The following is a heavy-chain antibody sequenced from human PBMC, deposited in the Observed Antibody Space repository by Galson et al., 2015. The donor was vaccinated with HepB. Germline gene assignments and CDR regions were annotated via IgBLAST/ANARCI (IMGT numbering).Heavy chain of an antibody. CDR1: GYTFTGYY. CDR3: ARGPLWFGGLSTN. Sequence: SVKVSCKASGYTFTGYYMHWVRQAPGQGLEWMGWINPNSGGTNYAQKFQGRVTMTRDTSISTAYMELSRLRSDDTAVYYCARGPLWFGGLSTNWGQGTLVTVPS. D-gene: IGHD3-10*01. J-gene: IGHJ4*02. CDR2: INPNSGGT. V-gene: IGHV1-2*02.